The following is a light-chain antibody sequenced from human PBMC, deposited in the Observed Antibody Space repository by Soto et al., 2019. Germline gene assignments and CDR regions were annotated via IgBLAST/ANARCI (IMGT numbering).Light chain of an antibody. CDR1: QSVSSN. CDR2: GAS. CDR3: QQYNTWPRT. J-gene: IGKJ1*01. Sequence: EIVMTQSPGTLSMSPGERATLSCRASQSVSSNLAWYQQKPGQAPRLLIYGASTRATGTPSRFSGSGSGTEFTLIISSLQSEDLAVYYCQQYNTWPRTFSHGTKVGIK. V-gene: IGKV3-15*01.